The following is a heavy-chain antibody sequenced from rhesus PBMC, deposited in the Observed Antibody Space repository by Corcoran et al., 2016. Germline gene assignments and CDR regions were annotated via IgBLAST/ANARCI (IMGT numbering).Heavy chain of an antibody. CDR1: GGAISGFY. CDR3: ARFSGYYPNFDS. V-gene: IGHV4-165*02. Sequence: QVQLQESGPGLVKPSETLSLTCAVSGGAISGFYWNWIRQPPGKGLEWIGYIGGGRCTTNYHPSLKSRVTISTDTSKDQFSLELRSVTAADTALYYCARFSGYYPNFDSWGRGVLVTVSS. D-gene: IGHD3-28*01. CDR2: IGGGRCTT. J-gene: IGHJ4*01.